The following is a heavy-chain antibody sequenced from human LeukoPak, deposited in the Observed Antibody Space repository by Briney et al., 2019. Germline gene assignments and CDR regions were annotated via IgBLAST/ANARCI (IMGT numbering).Heavy chain of an antibody. CDR1: GFTFDDYA. Sequence: PGGSLRLSCAASGFTFDDYAMHWVRQAPGKGLEWVSGISWNSGSIGYVDSVKGRFTISRDNAKNSLYLQMNSLRAEDTALYYCAKDKVATYYKAFDYWGQGTLVTVSS. D-gene: IGHD5-12*01. J-gene: IGHJ4*02. CDR2: ISWNSGSI. CDR3: AKDKVATYYKAFDY. V-gene: IGHV3-9*01.